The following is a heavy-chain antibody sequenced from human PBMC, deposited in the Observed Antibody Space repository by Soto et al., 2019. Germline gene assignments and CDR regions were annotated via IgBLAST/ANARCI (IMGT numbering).Heavy chain of an antibody. CDR2: ISYDGSNK. Sequence: SLRLSCAASGFTFSSYGMHWVRQAPGKGLEWVAVISYDGSNKYYADSVKGRFTISRDNSKNTLYLQMNSLRAEDTAVYYCAKAFVAVAPLGYSQHWGQGTLVTVSS. CDR3: AKAFVAVAPLGYSQH. D-gene: IGHD6-19*01. V-gene: IGHV3-30*18. J-gene: IGHJ1*01. CDR1: GFTFSSYG.